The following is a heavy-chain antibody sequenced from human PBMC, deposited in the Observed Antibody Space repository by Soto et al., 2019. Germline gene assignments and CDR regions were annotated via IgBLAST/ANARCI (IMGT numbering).Heavy chain of an antibody. CDR1: GFTFSNYA. CDR3: AKDPNGDYVGAFEM. D-gene: IGHD4-17*01. CDR2: ISSGGGIT. Sequence: EVQLLESGGGLVQPGGSLRLSCAASGFTFSNYAMSWVRQAPGKGPEWVSGISSGGGITYYADSVKGRFTISRDHSKDALTLQMNSQRAKDTAVYYCAKDPNGDYVGAFEMWGQGSMFTVSS. J-gene: IGHJ3*02. V-gene: IGHV3-23*01.